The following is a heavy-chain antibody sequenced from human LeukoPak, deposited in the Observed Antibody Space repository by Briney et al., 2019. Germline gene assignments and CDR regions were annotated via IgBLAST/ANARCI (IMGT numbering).Heavy chain of an antibody. V-gene: IGHV3-53*01. J-gene: IGHJ4*02. D-gene: IGHD3-22*01. CDR2: IYDDGST. CDR3: VWQGGRGHGPDYYLGLDY. CDR1: RFTFTNNF. Sequence: PGGSLRLSCAASRFTFTNNFLTWIRQAPGKGLEWVSLIYDDGSTYYTDSVRGRFTISRDNSRNTLYLQMNNLRVEDTAVYYCVWQGGRGHGPDYYLGLDYWGQGTRVTVSS.